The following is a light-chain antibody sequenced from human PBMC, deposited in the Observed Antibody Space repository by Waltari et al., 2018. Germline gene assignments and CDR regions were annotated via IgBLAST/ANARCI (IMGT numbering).Light chain of an antibody. CDR2: GSP. CDR3: QRYDSYTLT. J-gene: IGKJ4*01. Sequence: DIQMTKSPSSLSASVGDRVTITCRASQGISNYLAWFQQKPGKAPKALIYGSPFLHSGVPSKCSGRGSGTDFSRVISSLQPEDFATDYCQRYDSYTLTFGRGTKVEIK. V-gene: IGKV1-16*02. CDR1: QGISNY.